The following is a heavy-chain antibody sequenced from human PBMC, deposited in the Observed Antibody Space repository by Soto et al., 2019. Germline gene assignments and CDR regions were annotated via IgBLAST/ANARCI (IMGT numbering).Heavy chain of an antibody. CDR3: AREAYSSGWS. CDR1: GGSFSGYY. V-gene: IGHV4-34*01. CDR2: INHSGST. Sequence: SETLSLTCAVYGGSFSGYYWSWIRQPPGKGLEWIGEINHSGSTNYNPSLKSRVTISVDTSKNQFSLKLSSVTAADTAVYYCAREAYSSGWSWGQGTLVTVSS. D-gene: IGHD6-19*01. J-gene: IGHJ4*02.